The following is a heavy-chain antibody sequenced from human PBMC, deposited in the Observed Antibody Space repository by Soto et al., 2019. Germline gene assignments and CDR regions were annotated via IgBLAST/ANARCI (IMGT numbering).Heavy chain of an antibody. D-gene: IGHD6-19*01. CDR3: ARDFTDSSGPTLGMGV. CDR1: GCSISSGGYY. J-gene: IGHJ6*02. Sequence: SETLSLTCTVSGCSISSGGYYWGWIRQHPGKGLEWIGYIYYSGSTYYNPSLKSRVTISVDTSKNQFSLKLSSVTAADTAVYYCARDFTDSSGPTLGMGVWGQGTTVTVSS. V-gene: IGHV4-31*03. CDR2: IYYSGST.